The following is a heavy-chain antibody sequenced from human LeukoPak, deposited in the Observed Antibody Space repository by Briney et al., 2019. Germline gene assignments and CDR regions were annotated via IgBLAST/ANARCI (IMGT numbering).Heavy chain of an antibody. V-gene: IGHV5-51*01. J-gene: IGHJ5*02. Sequence: GESLKISCQDSGYSFSTYWITWVRQMPGKGLEWMGIIYPGDSDTRYSPSFQGQVTISTDESVSTAYLQWTSLRASDTAIYYCASTHYYDSSGYPGFSAWGQGTLVTVSS. D-gene: IGHD3-22*01. CDR3: ASTHYYDSSGYPGFSA. CDR1: GYSFSTYW. CDR2: IYPGDSDT.